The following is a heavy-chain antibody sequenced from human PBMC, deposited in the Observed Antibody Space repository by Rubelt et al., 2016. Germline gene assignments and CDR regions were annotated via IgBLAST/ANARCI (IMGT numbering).Heavy chain of an antibody. V-gene: IGHV1-18*01. CDR1: GYTFTSYG. D-gene: IGHD4-17*01. CDR3: AIRQPDYGDLDFDY. Sequence: QVQLVQSGAEVKKPGASVKVSCKASGYTFTSYGISWVRQAPGQGLEWMGWISAYNGNTNDAQKLQGGVTMTTDTSTSTAYMELSSLRSEDTAVYYCAIRQPDYGDLDFDYWGQGTLVTVSS. J-gene: IGHJ4*02. CDR2: ISAYNGNT.